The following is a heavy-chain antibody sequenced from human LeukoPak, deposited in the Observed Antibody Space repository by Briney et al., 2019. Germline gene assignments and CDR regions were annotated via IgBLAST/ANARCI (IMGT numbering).Heavy chain of an antibody. V-gene: IGHV4-39*01. D-gene: IGHD2-2*01. J-gene: IGHJ6*03. CDR2: IYYSGST. Sequence: SETLSLTCSVSGGSISSNNHYWGWIRQPPGKGLEWIGSIYYSGSTYYNPSLKSRVTISVDTSKNEFSLKLSSVTAADTAVYYCARVSLYCSSTSCLNMDVWGKGTTVTVSS. CDR1: GGSISSNNHY. CDR3: ARVSLYCSSTSCLNMDV.